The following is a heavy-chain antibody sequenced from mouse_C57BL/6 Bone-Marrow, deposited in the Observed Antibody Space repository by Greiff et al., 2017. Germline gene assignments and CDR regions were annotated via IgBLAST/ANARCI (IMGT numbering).Heavy chain of an antibody. D-gene: IGHD2-2*01. CDR1: GYSFTGYF. CDR2: INPYNGDT. CDR3: ASTMVKGWFAY. Sequence: VQLQQSGPELVKPGDSVKISCKASGYSFTGYFMNWVMQSHGKSLEWIGRINPYNGDTFYNQKFQGKATLTVDKSSSTAHMELRSLPSEDSAVYYCASTMVKGWFAYWGQGTLVTVSA. J-gene: IGHJ3*01. V-gene: IGHV1-20*01.